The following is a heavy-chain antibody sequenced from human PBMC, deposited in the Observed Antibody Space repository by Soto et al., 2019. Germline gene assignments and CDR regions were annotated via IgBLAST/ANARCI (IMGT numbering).Heavy chain of an antibody. J-gene: IGHJ4*02. Sequence: QVQLVESGGGVAQPGRSLRLSCAASGFTLSSYGMLWVRQAPGKGLEWVAVIWYDGDKKYYADSVKVRFTISRDESKNTVYLHMSSLRGEDTGVYYCARGSAGSESVVVVPAIDFYSFDTWGQGTLVSVSS. CDR1: GFTLSSYG. D-gene: IGHD2-15*01. V-gene: IGHV3-33*01. CDR2: IWYDGDKK. CDR3: ARGSAGSESVVVVPAIDFYSFDT.